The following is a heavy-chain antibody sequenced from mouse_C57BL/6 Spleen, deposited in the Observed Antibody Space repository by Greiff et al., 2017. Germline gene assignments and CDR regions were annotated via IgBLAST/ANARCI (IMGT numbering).Heavy chain of an antibody. V-gene: IGHV1-64*01. D-gene: IGHD1-1*01. CDR3: ARWGKIYGSTPYWYFDV. Sequence: QVQLKQSGAELVKPGASVKLSCKASGYTFTSYWMHWVKQRPGQGLEWIGMIHPNSGSTNYNEKFKSKATLTVDNSSSTAYMQLSSLTSEDSSVYYCARWGKIYGSTPYWYFDVWGTGTTVTVSS. CDR2: IHPNSGST. CDR1: GYTFTSYW. J-gene: IGHJ1*03.